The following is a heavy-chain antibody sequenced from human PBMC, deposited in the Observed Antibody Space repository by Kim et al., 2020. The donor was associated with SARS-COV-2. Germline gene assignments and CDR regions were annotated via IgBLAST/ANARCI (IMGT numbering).Heavy chain of an antibody. J-gene: IGHJ5*02. CDR2: IDHSGDT. V-gene: IGHV4-4*02. Sequence: SETLSLTCAVSGGSISSSSWWSWVRQPPGKGLEWIGEIDHSGDTNYNASLRSRVTISLDKAKNQFSLKLTSVTAADTAVYYCARGVSSAWTLRAWFDPWGQGTLVTVSS. D-gene: IGHD3-22*01. CDR3: ARGVSSAWTLRAWFDP. CDR1: GGSISSSSW.